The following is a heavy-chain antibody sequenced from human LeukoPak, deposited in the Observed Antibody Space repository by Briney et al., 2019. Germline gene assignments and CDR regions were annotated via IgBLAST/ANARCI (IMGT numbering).Heavy chain of an antibody. CDR3: VKITMVRGTYRDDY. Sequence: PSETLSLTCTVSGGSISSGGYYWSWIRQHPGKGLEWIGYIYYSGSTYYNPSLKSRVTISVDTSKNQFSLKLSSVTAADTAAYYCVKITMVRGTYRDDYWGQGTLVTVSS. D-gene: IGHD3-10*01. CDR2: IYYSGST. J-gene: IGHJ4*02. V-gene: IGHV4-31*03. CDR1: GGSISSGGYY.